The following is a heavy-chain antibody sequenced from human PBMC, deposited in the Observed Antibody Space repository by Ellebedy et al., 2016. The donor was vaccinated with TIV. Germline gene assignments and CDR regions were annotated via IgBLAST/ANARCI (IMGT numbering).Heavy chain of an antibody. J-gene: IGHJ3*02. CDR1: GGSISSSSYY. CDR3: ARFVRATKAFDI. V-gene: IGHV4-39*07. Sequence: MPSETLSLTCTLPGGSISSSSYYWGWIRLHPGKGLELIGNIYYIGSTYYNPSLQSRVTIAVDTSKNQFSLRLNSVTAADTAVYYCARFVRATKAFDIWGQGKMVTVSS. D-gene: IGHD5-12*01. CDR2: IYYIGST.